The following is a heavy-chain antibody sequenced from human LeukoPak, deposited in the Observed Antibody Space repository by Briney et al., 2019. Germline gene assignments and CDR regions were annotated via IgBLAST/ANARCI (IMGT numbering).Heavy chain of an antibody. CDR3: ARDLDPGYCSSTSCFPYYYYYGMDV. D-gene: IGHD2-2*01. CDR1: GGSISGYY. Sequence: SETLSLTCTVSGGSISGYYWSWIRQPAGKGLEWIGRIYTSGSTNYNPSLKSRVTMSVDTSKNQFSLKLSSVTAADTAVYYCARDLDPGYCSSTSCFPYYYYYGMDVWGQGTTVTVSS. V-gene: IGHV4-4*07. J-gene: IGHJ6*02. CDR2: IYTSGST.